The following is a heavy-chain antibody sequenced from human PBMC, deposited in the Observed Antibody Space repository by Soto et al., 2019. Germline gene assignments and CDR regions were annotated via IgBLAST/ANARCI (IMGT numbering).Heavy chain of an antibody. CDR2: FRAGGDDGTT. CDR3: AKKVNSGSGSQYFDY. V-gene: IGHV3-23*01. Sequence: PGGSLRLSCAASGFTFSGYWMHWVRQAPGKGLEWVSGFRAGGDDGTTYYADSVKGRFTISRDNSKNTLFLQMNSLRAEDTAIYYCAKKVNSGSGSQYFDYFGQGTLVTVS. D-gene: IGHD3-10*01. CDR1: GFTFSGYW. J-gene: IGHJ4*02.